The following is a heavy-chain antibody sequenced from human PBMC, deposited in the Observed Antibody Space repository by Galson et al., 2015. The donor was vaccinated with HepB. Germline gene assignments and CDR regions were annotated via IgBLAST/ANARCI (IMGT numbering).Heavy chain of an antibody. J-gene: IGHJ6*02. D-gene: IGHD1-26*01. Sequence: SVKVSCKASGYTFTSYYMHWVRQAPGQGLEWMGIINPSGGSTSYAQKFQGRVTMTRDTSTSTVYMELSGLRSEDTAVYYCARSRIVGATTVHYYGMDVWGQGTTATVSS. CDR1: GYTFTSYY. CDR2: INPSGGST. V-gene: IGHV1-46*01. CDR3: ARSRIVGATTVHYYGMDV.